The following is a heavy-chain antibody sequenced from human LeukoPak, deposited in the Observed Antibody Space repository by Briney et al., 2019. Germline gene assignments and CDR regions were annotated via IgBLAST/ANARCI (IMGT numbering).Heavy chain of an antibody. CDR3: ARGYGSGSYYPRQYYFDY. D-gene: IGHD3-10*01. CDR2: ISYDGSNK. V-gene: IGHV3-30-3*01. Sequence: GRSLRLSCAASGFTFSSYAMHWVRQAPGKGLEWVAVISYDGSNKYYADSVKGRFTISRDNSKNTLYLQMNSLRAEDTAVYYCARGYGSGSYYPRQYYFDYWGQGTLVTVSS. J-gene: IGHJ4*02. CDR1: GFTFSSYA.